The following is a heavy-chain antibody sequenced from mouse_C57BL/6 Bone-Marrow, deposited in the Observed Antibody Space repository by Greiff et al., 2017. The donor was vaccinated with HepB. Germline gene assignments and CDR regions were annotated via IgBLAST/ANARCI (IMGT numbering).Heavy chain of an antibody. CDR3: ATFYYDSLYFDY. J-gene: IGHJ2*01. CDR2: IYPRSGNT. D-gene: IGHD2-4*01. V-gene: IGHV1-81*01. Sequence: VQLQQSGAELARPGASVKLSCKDSGYTFTSYGISWVKQRTGQGLEWIGEIYPRSGNTYYNEKFKGKATLTADKSSSTAYMELRSLTSEDSAVYFCATFYYDSLYFDYWGQGTTLTVSS. CDR1: GYTFTSYG.